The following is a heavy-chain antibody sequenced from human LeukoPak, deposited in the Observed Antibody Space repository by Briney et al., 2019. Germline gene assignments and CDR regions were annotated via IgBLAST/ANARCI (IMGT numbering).Heavy chain of an antibody. V-gene: IGHV3-7*01. Sequence: PGGSLRLSCAASGFTFSSYWMSWVRQAPGKGLEWVANIKQDGSEKYYVDSVKGRFTISRDNAKNSLYLQMNSLRAGDTAVYYCARGSGYSGYEDFDYWGQGTLVTVSS. CDR3: ARGSGYSGYEDFDY. CDR2: IKQDGSEK. J-gene: IGHJ4*02. CDR1: GFTFSSYW. D-gene: IGHD5-12*01.